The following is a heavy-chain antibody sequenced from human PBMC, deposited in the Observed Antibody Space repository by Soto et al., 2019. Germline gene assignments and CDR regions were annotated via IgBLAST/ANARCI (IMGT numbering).Heavy chain of an antibody. J-gene: IGHJ5*02. CDR1: GFTFSSYV. V-gene: IGHV3-23*01. CDR3: AKVGYYDSSGHNAFDP. CDR2: ISGSGGST. D-gene: IGHD3-22*01. Sequence: GGSLRLSCAVSGFTFSSYVMSWVRQAPGKGLEWVSAISGSGGSTYYADSVKGRFTISRDNSKNTLYLQMNSLRADDTAVYYCAKVGYYDSSGHNAFDPWGQGTLVTVSS.